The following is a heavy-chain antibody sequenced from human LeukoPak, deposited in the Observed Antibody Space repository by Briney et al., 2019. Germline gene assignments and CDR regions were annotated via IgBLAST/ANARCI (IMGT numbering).Heavy chain of an antibody. CDR2: ISYDGSNK. CDR1: GLTFSSYG. D-gene: IGHD2-15*01. Sequence: GGSLRLSCAASGLTFSSYGMHWVRQPPGKGLEWVAVISYDGSNKYYADSVKGRFTISRDNSKNTLYLQMNSLRAEDTAVYYCAKAWSVVVAFSTFDYWGQGTLVTVSS. CDR3: AKAWSVVVAFSTFDY. V-gene: IGHV3-30*18. J-gene: IGHJ4*02.